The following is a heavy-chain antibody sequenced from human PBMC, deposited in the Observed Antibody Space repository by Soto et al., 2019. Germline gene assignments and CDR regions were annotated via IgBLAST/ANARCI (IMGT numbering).Heavy chain of an antibody. Sequence: SESLSLTCAVSGGSISSGGYSWSWIRQPPGKGLEWIGYIYHSGSTYYNPSLKSRVTISVDRSKNQFSLKLSSVTAADTAVYYCARGSSSWYYFDYWGQGTLVTVSS. CDR2: IYHSGST. J-gene: IGHJ4*02. CDR3: ARGSSSWYYFDY. D-gene: IGHD6-13*01. CDR1: GGSISSGGYS. V-gene: IGHV4-30-2*01.